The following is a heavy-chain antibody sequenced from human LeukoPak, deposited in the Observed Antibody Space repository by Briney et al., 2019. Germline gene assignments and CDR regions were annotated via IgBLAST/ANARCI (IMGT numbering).Heavy chain of an antibody. V-gene: IGHV3-23*01. CDR2: IGGSGDGT. Sequence: PGGSLRLSCAASGFTFSSYAMGWVRQAPGKGLEWVSTIGGSGDGTYYADSVKGRFTISRDNSKNTLSLQMNSLRAEDRAVYYCAKRYYYDTSGNPGGLDPCGQGTLFTVSS. J-gene: IGHJ5*02. D-gene: IGHD3-22*01. CDR1: GFTFSSYA. CDR3: AKRYYYDTSGNPGGLDP.